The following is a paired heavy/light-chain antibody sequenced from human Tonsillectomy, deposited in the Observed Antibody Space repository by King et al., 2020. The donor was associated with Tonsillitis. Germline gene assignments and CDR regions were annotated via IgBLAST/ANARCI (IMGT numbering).Heavy chain of an antibody. V-gene: IGHV2-5*02. CDR3: AHTRNVAFPAALTWDI. CDR2: IYWDDEK. D-gene: IGHD2-2*01. Sequence: QITLKESGPTLVKPTQTLTLTCTFSGFSLSDSGVGVGWIRQPPGKALEWLAVIYWDDEKRYSPSLKSRLTFTKDTSKNQVVLTMTNMDHGDTATYYCAHTRNVAFPAALTWDIWGQGTRVSVSS. J-gene: IGHJ3*02. CDR1: GFSLSDSGVG.
Light chain of an antibody. CDR2: LGS. CDR1: QSLLHDNGYNY. Sequence: DIVMTQSPLSLPVTPGEPASISCRSSQSLLHDNGYNYLDWYLQKPGKSPQLLIYLGSNRASGVPDRFSGSGSGTDFTLKISRVEAEDVGVYYCMQALQTPITFGQGTRLDIK. CDR3: MQALQTPIT. J-gene: IGKJ5*01. V-gene: IGKV2-28*01.